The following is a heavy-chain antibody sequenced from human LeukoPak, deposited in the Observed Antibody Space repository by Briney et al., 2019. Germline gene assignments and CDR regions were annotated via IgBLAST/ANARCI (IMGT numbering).Heavy chain of an antibody. CDR2: IDHGGTT. D-gene: IGHD3-10*01. J-gene: IGHJ4*02. V-gene: IGHV4-59*11. CDR1: GGSISRHY. CDR3: ARLDYGSGSYPTH. Sequence: TASETLSLTCTVSGGSISRHYWNWIRQPPGKGLEYIGYIDHGGTTKYNPSLKSRITMSLDTSKSQFSLKLSSVTAADTAAYYCARLDYGSGSYPTHWGQGTLVTVSS.